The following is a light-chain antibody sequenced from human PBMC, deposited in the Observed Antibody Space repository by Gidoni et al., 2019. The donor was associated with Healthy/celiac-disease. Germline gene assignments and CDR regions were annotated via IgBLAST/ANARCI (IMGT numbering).Light chain of an antibody. CDR2: KDS. Sequence: SYELTQPPSVSVSPGQTARITCSGDALPKQYAYWYQQKPGQAPVLVIYKDSERPSGIPERFSGSRSGTTATLTISGVQAEDEADYYCQAADSSGTYEVFGGGTKLTVL. V-gene: IGLV3-25*03. CDR3: QAADSSGTYEV. CDR1: ALPKQY. J-gene: IGLJ2*01.